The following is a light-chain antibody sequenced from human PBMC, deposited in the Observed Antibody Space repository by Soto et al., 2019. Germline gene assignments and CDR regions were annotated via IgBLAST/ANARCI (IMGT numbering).Light chain of an antibody. CDR2: AAS. CDR1: QGIGND. CDR3: QQYNSYPLT. Sequence: DIQMTQSPSSLSASVGDRVTITCRASQGIGNDLGWYQQKPGNAPKRLIFAASSLQSGVPSRFSGSESGTEFTLTISSLQPEDSATYYCQQYNSYPLTFGGGTKVEVK. J-gene: IGKJ4*01. V-gene: IGKV1-17*01.